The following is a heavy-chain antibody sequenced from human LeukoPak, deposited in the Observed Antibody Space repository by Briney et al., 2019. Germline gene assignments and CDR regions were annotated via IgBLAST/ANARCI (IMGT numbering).Heavy chain of an antibody. J-gene: IGHJ3*02. CDR2: ISAYNGNT. Sequence: ASVKVSCKASGYTFTSYGISWVRQAPGQGLEWMGWISAYNGNTNYAQKLQGRVTMTTDTSTSTAYMELRSLRSEDTAVYYCARNLIVAGAFDIWGQGTMVTVSS. D-gene: IGHD5-12*01. CDR1: GYTFTSYG. V-gene: IGHV1-18*01. CDR3: ARNLIVAGAFDI.